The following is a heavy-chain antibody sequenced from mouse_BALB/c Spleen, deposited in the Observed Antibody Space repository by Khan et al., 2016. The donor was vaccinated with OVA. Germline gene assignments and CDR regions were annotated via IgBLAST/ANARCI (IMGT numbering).Heavy chain of an antibody. D-gene: IGHD1-1*02. CDR1: GYTFTNYD. V-gene: IGHV1-85*01. CDR3: ARHYYGGNLYWYVDV. Sequence: QVQLQQSGAELVKPGASVKLSCKASGYTFTNYDINWVRQRPEQGLEWIGWIFPGDDSTKYNEKFKGKATLTTDKSSSTAYMQLSRLTSEDSAVXFCARHYYGGNLYWYVDVWGAGTTVTVSS. J-gene: IGHJ1*01. CDR2: IFPGDDST.